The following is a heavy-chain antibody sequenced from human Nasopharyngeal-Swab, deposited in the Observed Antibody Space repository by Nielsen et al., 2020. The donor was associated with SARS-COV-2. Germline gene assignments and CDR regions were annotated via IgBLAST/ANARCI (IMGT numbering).Heavy chain of an antibody. J-gene: IGHJ4*02. V-gene: IGHV3-30*18. CDR3: AKGGLFYCSSTSCYGFDC. CDR2: ISYDGSNK. D-gene: IGHD2-2*01. Sequence: WIRQPPGKGLEWVAVISYDGSNKYYADSVKGRFTISRDNSKNTLYLQMNSLRAEDTAVYYCAKGGLFYCSSTSCYGFDCWGQGTLVTVSS.